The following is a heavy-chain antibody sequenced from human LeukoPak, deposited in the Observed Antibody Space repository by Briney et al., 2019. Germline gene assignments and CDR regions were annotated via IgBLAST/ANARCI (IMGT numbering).Heavy chain of an antibody. CDR2: INWNGGST. Sequence: GGSLRLSCAASGFTFDDYGMNWVRQAPGKGLEWVSGINWNGGSTGYADSVKGRFTISRDNSKNTLYLQMNSLRAEDTALYFCAQWSRYFDYWGQGTLVTVSS. V-gene: IGHV3-20*04. CDR3: AQWSRYFDY. D-gene: IGHD1-26*01. CDR1: GFTFDDYG. J-gene: IGHJ4*02.